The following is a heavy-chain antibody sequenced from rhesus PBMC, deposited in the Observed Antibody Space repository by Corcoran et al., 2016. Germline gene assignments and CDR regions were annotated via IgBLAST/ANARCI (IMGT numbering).Heavy chain of an antibody. J-gene: IGHJ6*01. CDR3: ARDRAGVGWVDS. CDR1: GASISDNS. V-gene: IGHV4-160*01. D-gene: IGHD5-24*01. CDR2: IYGSGGRT. Sequence: QVQLQESGPGVVKPSATLSLTCAVSGASISDNSRWSCIRPPPGKGLERIGRIYGSGGRTDYKPSLKSRGTISKDTSKNQFSLKLSSVTAADTAVYYCARDRAGVGWVDSWGQGVVVTVSS.